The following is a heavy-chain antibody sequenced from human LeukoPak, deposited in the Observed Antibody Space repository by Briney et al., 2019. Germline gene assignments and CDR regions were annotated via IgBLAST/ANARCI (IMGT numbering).Heavy chain of an antibody. V-gene: IGHV4-38-2*02. CDR1: GYSISSGCY. D-gene: IGHD3-22*01. Sequence: SETLSLTCSVAGYSISSGCYWGWIRQPPGKGLEWIGSIFHSGSTYYNPFLKSRVTISVGTSKNHFSLKLSSVPAADTALYYCARANYYDTIGYSRGAFDIWGQGTMVTVSS. CDR2: IFHSGST. J-gene: IGHJ3*02. CDR3: ARANYYDTIGYSRGAFDI.